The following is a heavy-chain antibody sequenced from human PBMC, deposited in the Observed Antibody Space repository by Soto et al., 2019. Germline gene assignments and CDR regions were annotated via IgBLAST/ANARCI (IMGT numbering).Heavy chain of an antibody. Sequence: QITLKESGPTLVKPTQTLTLTCTFSWFSLTTDRVGVGWIRQPPGEALEWLAVIYWDDSKTYRPSLESRLTITKDTSKNQVALTMTNVDSLDTATYYCGLEDGGRSLYWGQGTLVNVSS. V-gene: IGHV2-5*02. CDR2: IYWDDSK. J-gene: IGHJ1*01. CDR1: WFSLTTDRVG. CDR3: GLEDGGRSLY. D-gene: IGHD1-26*01.